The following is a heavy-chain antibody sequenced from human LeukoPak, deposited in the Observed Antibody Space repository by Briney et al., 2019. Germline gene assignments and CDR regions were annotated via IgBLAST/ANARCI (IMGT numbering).Heavy chain of an antibody. CDR1: GFTFSSYW. J-gene: IGHJ4*02. CDR2: ISYDGSNK. CDR3: AKDKYSYGLWTADY. Sequence: PGGSLRLSCAASGFTFSSYWMHWVRQAPGKGLEWVAVISYDGSNKYYADSVKGRFTISRDNSKNTLYLQMNSLRAEDTAVYYCAKDKYSYGLWTADYWGQGTLVTVSS. D-gene: IGHD5-18*01. V-gene: IGHV3-30*18.